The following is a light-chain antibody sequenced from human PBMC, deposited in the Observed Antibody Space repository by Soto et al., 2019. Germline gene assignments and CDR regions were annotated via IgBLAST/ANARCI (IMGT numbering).Light chain of an antibody. CDR1: SGHSSYA. V-gene: IGLV4-69*01. Sequence: QSVLTQSPSASASLGASVKLTCTLSSGHSSYAIAWHQQRPEKGPRYLMKLNSDGSHSKGDGIPDRFSGSSSGAERYLTISSLQSEDEADDYCQTWGTGIHVFGTGTKLTVL. J-gene: IGLJ1*01. CDR3: QTWGTGIHV. CDR2: LNSDGSH.